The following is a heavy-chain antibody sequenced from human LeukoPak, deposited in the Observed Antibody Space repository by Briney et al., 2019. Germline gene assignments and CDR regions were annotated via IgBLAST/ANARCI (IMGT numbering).Heavy chain of an antibody. CDR1: GYTFTSYY. CDR2: INPSGGST. V-gene: IGHV1-46*01. CDR3: AREYCSSTSCYGENWFDP. Sequence: ASVKVSCKASGYTFTSYYMHWVRQAPGQGLEWMGIINPSGGSTSYAQKFQGRVTMTRDTSISTAYMELSRLRSDDTAVYYCAREYCSSTSCYGENWFDPWGQGTLVTVSS. J-gene: IGHJ5*02. D-gene: IGHD2-2*01.